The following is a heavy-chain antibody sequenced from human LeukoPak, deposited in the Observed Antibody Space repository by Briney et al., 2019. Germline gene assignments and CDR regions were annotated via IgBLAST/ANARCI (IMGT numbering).Heavy chain of an antibody. CDR2: IYTSGST. CDR1: GYSISSGYY. V-gene: IGHV4-4*07. Sequence: SETLSLTCTVSGYSISSGYYWGYIRQPAGKGLEWIGRIYTSGSTNYNPSLKSRVTISVDTSKNQFSLKLSSVTAADTAVYYCASHDYGGNSGPSAFDIWGQGTMVTVSS. D-gene: IGHD4-23*01. CDR3: ASHDYGGNSGPSAFDI. J-gene: IGHJ3*02.